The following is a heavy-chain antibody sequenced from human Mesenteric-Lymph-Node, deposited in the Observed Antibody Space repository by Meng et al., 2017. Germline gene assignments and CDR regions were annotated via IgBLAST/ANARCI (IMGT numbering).Heavy chain of an antibody. V-gene: IGHV3-30*07. CDR2: ISYDGSNK. J-gene: IGHJ1*01. CDR3: AKVGYYDSSNYYAYFQH. D-gene: IGHD3-22*01. CDR1: GFTFSSYA. Sequence: GGSLRLSCAASGFTFSSYAMHWVRQAPGKGLEWVAVISYDGSNKYYADSVKGRFTISRDNSKNTLYLQMNSLRAEDTAVYYCAKVGYYDSSNYYAYFQHWGQGTLVTVSS.